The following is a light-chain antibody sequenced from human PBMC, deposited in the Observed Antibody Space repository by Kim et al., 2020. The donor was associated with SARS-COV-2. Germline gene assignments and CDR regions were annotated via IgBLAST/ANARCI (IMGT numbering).Light chain of an antibody. CDR2: EDN. CDR1: SGSIASNY. J-gene: IGLJ3*02. Sequence: GKTVTISCPRSSGSIASNYVQWYQQRPGSAPTTVIYEDNQRPSGVPDRFSGSIDSSSNSASLTISGLKTEDEADYYCQSYDSIWVFGGGTQLTVL. CDR3: QSYDSIWV. V-gene: IGLV6-57*03.